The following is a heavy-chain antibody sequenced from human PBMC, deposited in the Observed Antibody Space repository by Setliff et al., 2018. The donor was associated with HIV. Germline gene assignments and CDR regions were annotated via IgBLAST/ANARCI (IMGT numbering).Heavy chain of an antibody. D-gene: IGHD3-16*01. CDR2: ISAYNGNT. V-gene: IGHV1-18*01. Sequence: GASVKVSCKASGYTFTSYGISWVRQAPGQGLEWMGWISAYNGNTNYAQKFQGRVIMTTDTSTTTAYMELRSLRSDDTAVYYCARDRSIIMTFGGGNDAFDIWGQGTMVTVSS. CDR3: ARDRSIIMTFGGGNDAFDI. CDR1: GYTFTSYG. J-gene: IGHJ3*02.